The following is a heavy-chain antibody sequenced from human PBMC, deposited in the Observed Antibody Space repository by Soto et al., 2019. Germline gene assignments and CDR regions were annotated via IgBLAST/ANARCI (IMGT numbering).Heavy chain of an antibody. CDR1: GFTFSSYS. CDR2: ISSSSSTI. V-gene: IGHV3-48*02. Sequence: GGSLRLSCAASGFTFSSYSMNWVRQAPGKGLEWVSYISSSSSTIYYADSVKGRFTISRDNAKNSLYLQMNSLRDEDTAVYYCARDLITRVQLWSTGAEQVDYWGQGTLVTVSS. CDR3: ARDLITRVQLWSTGAEQVDY. J-gene: IGHJ4*02. D-gene: IGHD5-18*01.